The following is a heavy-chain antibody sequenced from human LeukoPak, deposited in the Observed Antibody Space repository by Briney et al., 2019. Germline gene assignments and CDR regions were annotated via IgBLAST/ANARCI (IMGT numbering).Heavy chain of an antibody. D-gene: IGHD5-12*01. V-gene: IGHV3-73*01. J-gene: IGHJ6*02. CDR1: GFTFSGSA. CDR3: TRHVDIVATTHYYYYGMDV. Sequence: GGSLRLSCAASGFTFSGSAMHWVRQASGKGLEWVGRIRSKANSYATAYAAPVKGRFTISRDDSKNTAYLQMNSLKTEDTAVYYCTRHVDIVATTHYYYYGMDVWGQGTTVTVSS. CDR2: IRSKANSYAT.